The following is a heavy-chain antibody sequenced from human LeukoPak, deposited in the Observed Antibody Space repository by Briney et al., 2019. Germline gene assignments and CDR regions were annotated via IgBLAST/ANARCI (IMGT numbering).Heavy chain of an antibody. D-gene: IGHD3-3*01. CDR3: ARDQYDTWSRRGNFDS. Sequence: QPGGSLRLSCTASGFTFSSHLMHWVRQAPGKGLVWVSRISSDGTYTNYADSVRGRFTISRDNAKNSLYLQMNSLRAEDTAVYYCARDQYDTWSRRGNFDSWGQGTLVIVSS. CDR1: GFTFSSHL. J-gene: IGHJ4*02. CDR2: ISSDGTYT. V-gene: IGHV3-74*01.